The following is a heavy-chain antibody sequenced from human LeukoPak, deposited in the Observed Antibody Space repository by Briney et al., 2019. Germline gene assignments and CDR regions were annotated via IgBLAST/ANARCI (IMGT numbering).Heavy chain of an antibody. Sequence: SETLSLTCTVSGGSISSYYWSWIRQPPGKGLEWIGYIYYSRSTNYNPSLKSRVTISVDKSKNQFSLKLSSVTAADTAVYYCARATPGAFDIWGQGTMVTVSS. CDR3: ARATPGAFDI. CDR1: GGSISSYY. J-gene: IGHJ3*02. CDR2: IYYSRST. V-gene: IGHV4-59*12.